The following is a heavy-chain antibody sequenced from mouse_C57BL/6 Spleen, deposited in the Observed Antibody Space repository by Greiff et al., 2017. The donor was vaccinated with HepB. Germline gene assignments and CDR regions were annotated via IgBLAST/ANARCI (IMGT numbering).Heavy chain of an antibody. Sequence: EVMLVESGEGLVKPGGSLKLSCAASGFTFSSYAMSWVRQTPEKRLEWVAYISSGGDYIYYADTVKGRFTISRDNARNTLYLQMSSLKSEDTAMYYCTRDYYGSSYVGYFDVWGTGTTVTVSP. CDR3: TRDYYGSSYVGYFDV. CDR2: ISSGGDYI. CDR1: GFTFSSYA. D-gene: IGHD1-1*01. V-gene: IGHV5-9-1*02. J-gene: IGHJ1*03.